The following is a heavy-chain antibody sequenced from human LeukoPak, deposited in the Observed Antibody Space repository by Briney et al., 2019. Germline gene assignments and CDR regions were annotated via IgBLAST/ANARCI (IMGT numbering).Heavy chain of an antibody. J-gene: IGHJ3*01. D-gene: IGHD3-10*01. CDR3: ARGGSGRTQDDTFDV. CDR1: GYSFSSYS. Sequence: PGGSLRLSCAASGYSFSSYSMNWVRQAPGKGLEWVSSISSGSSYIFHADSVQGRFTISRDNAKNSLYLQMNSLRAEDRAVYYCARGGSGRTQDDTFDVWGQGTMVTVSS. V-gene: IGHV3-21*01. CDR2: ISSGSSYI.